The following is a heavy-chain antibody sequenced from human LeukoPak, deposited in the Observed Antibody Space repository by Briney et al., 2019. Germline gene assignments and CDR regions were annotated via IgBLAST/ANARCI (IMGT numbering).Heavy chain of an antibody. Sequence: QPGGSLRLSCVVPGFTFSNYALNWVRQAPGKGLEWVSAISGNGRTTYYADSVKGRFTMSRVNSRNTLYLQMDSLRVEDTAVYYCATPPGGLLWFGESHSWGQGTLVTVSS. D-gene: IGHD3-10*01. J-gene: IGHJ5*02. CDR1: GFTFSNYA. V-gene: IGHV3-23*01. CDR3: ATPPGGLLWFGESHS. CDR2: ISGNGRTT.